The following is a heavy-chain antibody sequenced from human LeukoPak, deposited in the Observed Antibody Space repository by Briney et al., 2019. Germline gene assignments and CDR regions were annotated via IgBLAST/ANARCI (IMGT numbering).Heavy chain of an antibody. CDR3: ARLNVVVVAATIVSWFDP. CDR2: IYYSGST. Sequence: SETLSLTCTVSGVSICSYYWSWIPQPPGKGLEWIGYIYYSGSTNSNPSLKSRVTISVDTSKNQFSLKLRSVTAADTAVYYCARLNVVVVAATIVSWFDPWGQGSLVTVSS. J-gene: IGHJ5*02. D-gene: IGHD2-15*01. CDR1: GVSICSYY. V-gene: IGHV4-59*08.